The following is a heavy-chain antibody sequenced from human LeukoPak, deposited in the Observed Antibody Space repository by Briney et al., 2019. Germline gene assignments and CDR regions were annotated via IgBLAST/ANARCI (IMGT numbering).Heavy chain of an antibody. Sequence: SETLSLTCSVSGGSISSGSYYWGWIRQPPGKGLEWIGEINHSGSTNYNPSLKSRVTISVDTSKNQFSLKLSSVTAADTAVYYCARVRGDSGTSKLGSWYFDLWGRGTLVTVSS. CDR3: ARVRGDSGTSKLGSWYFDL. V-gene: IGHV4-39*07. D-gene: IGHD2-2*01. CDR2: INHSGST. J-gene: IGHJ2*01. CDR1: GGSISSGSYY.